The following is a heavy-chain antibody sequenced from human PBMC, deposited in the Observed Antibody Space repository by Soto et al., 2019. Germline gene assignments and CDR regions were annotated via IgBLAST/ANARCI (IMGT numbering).Heavy chain of an antibody. CDR2: IYYSGST. D-gene: IGHD3-22*01. CDR3: ARGADYYDSSGQGSYFDY. J-gene: IGHJ4*02. Sequence: SETLSLTCTVSGGSISSGDYYWSWIRQPPGKGLEWIGYIYYSGSTYYNPSLKSRVTISVDTSKNQFSLKLSSVTAADTAVYYCARGADYYDSSGQGSYFDYWGQGTLVTVSS. CDR1: GGSISSGDYY. V-gene: IGHV4-30-4*01.